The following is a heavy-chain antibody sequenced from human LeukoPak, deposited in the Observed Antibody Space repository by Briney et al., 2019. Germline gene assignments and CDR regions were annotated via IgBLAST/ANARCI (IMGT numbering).Heavy chain of an antibody. D-gene: IGHD2-15*01. CDR2: INPSGGST. Sequence: ASVKVSCKASGYIFTSYFMHWVRQAPGQGLEWMGLINPSGGSTRYAQKFQGRVTMTRDMSTSTVYMELSSLRSEDTAVYYCARDLVGYCSGGSCYNFDYWGQGTLVTVSS. CDR3: ARDLVGYCSGGSCYNFDY. V-gene: IGHV1-46*01. CDR1: GYIFTSYF. J-gene: IGHJ4*02.